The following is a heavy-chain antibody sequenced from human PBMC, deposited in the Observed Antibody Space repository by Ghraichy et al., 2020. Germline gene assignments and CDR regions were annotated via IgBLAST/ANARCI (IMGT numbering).Heavy chain of an antibody. V-gene: IGHV1-46*01. CDR1: GETVCSPV. D-gene: IGHD5-24*01. J-gene: IGHJ5*01. CDR3: ARCLQSDWFDY. CDR2: INPNDGST. Sequence: ASVKVSCKVGGETVCSPVARWVRVSRGQGVKMMGIINPNDGSTTYAQKFQGRVSMTRDTSTSTVYMELYSLTSEDTAVFYCARCLQSDWFDYWGQGTLVTVSS.